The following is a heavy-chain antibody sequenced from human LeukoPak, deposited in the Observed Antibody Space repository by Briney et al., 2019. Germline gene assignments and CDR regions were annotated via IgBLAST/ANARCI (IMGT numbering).Heavy chain of an antibody. D-gene: IGHD2-15*01. CDR3: ARVERGSWYFDY. CDR1: GGSFSSGSYY. V-gene: IGHV4-61*02. J-gene: IGHJ4*02. CDR2: IYTSGST. Sequence: PSETLSLTCAVYGGSFSSGSYYWSWIRQPAGKGLEWIGRIYTSGSTNYNPSLKSRVTISVDTSKNQFSLKLSSVTAADTAVYYCARVERGSWYFDYWGQGTLVTVSS.